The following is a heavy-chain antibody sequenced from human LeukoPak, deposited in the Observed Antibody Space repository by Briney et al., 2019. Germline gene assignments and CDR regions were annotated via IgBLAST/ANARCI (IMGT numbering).Heavy chain of an antibody. D-gene: IGHD2-15*01. J-gene: IGHJ4*02. V-gene: IGHV4-38-2*01. CDR1: GYSISSGYY. CDR2: IYHSGST. CDR3: VAVVAAALYYFDH. Sequence: SETLSLTCAVPGYSISSGYYWGWIRQPPGKGLEWIGSIYHSGSTYYNPSLKSRVTISVDTSKNQFSLKLSSVTAADTAVYYCVAVVAAALYYFDHWGQGTLVTVSS.